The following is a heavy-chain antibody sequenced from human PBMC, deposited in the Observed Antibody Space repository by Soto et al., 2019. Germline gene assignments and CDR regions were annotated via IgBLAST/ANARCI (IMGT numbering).Heavy chain of an antibody. CDR3: AGVGGGDSRGFPRRYVCFDP. CDR2: IYYSGST. Sequence: SETLSLTCTVSGGSISSYYWCWFRQPPGEGLEWIGYIYYSGSTNYNPSLKSRVTISVDTSKNQFSLKLSSVTAADTAVYYCAGVGGGDSRGFPRRYVCFDPGGQGSLVTVSS. D-gene: IGHD6-19*01. V-gene: IGHV4-59*01. J-gene: IGHJ5*02. CDR1: GGSISSYY.